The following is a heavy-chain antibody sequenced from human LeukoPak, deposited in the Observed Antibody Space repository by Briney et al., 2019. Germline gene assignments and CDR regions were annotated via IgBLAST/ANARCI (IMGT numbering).Heavy chain of an antibody. CDR3: AKDVVVVVPAAMRDDDY. D-gene: IGHD2-2*01. J-gene: IGHJ4*02. Sequence: GGSLRLSCAASGFVFSAFGMNWFRQAPGKGLEWLSYISSSSRTINYADSVKGRFAVSRDNAKNSLDLQMSSLRAEDTAVYYCAKDVVVVVPAAMRDDDYWGQGTLVTVSS. CDR1: GFVFSAFG. V-gene: IGHV3-48*01. CDR2: ISSSSRTI.